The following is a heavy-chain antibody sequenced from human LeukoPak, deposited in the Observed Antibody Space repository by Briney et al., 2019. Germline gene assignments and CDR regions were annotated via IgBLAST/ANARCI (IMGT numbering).Heavy chain of an antibody. CDR2: INPNSGGT. J-gene: IGHJ4*02. D-gene: IGHD4-17*01. CDR1: GYTFTSYA. Sequence: ASVKVSCKASGYTFTSYAMNWVRQAPGQGLEWMGWINPNSGGTNYAQKFQGRVTMTRDTSISTAYMELSRLRSDDTAVYYCARDYTVTTLDYWGQGTLVTVSS. V-gene: IGHV1-2*02. CDR3: ARDYTVTTLDY.